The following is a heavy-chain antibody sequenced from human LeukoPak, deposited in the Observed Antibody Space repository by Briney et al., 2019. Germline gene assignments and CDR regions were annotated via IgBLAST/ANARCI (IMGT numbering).Heavy chain of an antibody. D-gene: IGHD5-12*01. V-gene: IGHV3-30-3*01. CDR3: AKDAPGYSGYPGYLDY. J-gene: IGHJ4*02. CDR2: ISYDGSNK. Sequence: GRSLRLSCAASGFTFSSYAMHWVRQAPGKGLEWVAVISYDGSNKYYADSVKVRFTISRDNSKNTLYLQMNSLRAEDTAVYYCAKDAPGYSGYPGYLDYWGQGTLVTVSS. CDR1: GFTFSSYA.